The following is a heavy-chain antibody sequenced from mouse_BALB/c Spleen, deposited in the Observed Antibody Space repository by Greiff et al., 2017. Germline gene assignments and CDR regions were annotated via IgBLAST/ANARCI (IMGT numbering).Heavy chain of an antibody. D-gene: IGHD2-1*01. Sequence: EVMLVESGGGLVKPGGSLKLSCAASGFTFSSYAMSWVRQSPEKRLEWVAEISSGGSYTYYPDTVTGRFTISRDNAKNTLYLEMSSLRSEDTAMYYCARNGNYDAHFDYWGQGTTLTVSS. J-gene: IGHJ2*01. CDR3: ARNGNYDAHFDY. CDR2: ISSGGSYT. CDR1: GFTFSSYA. V-gene: IGHV5-9-4*01.